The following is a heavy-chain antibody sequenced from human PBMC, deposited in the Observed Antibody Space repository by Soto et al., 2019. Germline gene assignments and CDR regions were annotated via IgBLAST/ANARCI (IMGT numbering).Heavy chain of an antibody. D-gene: IGHD2-21*02. Sequence: VGSLRLSCAASGFTFSSYWMHWVRQAPGKGLVWVSRINSDGSSTSYADSVKGRFTISRDNAKNTLYLQMNSLRAEDTAVYYCAREVVTAIDYGMDVWGQGTTVTVSS. CDR2: INSDGSST. CDR1: GFTFSSYW. V-gene: IGHV3-74*01. CDR3: AREVVTAIDYGMDV. J-gene: IGHJ6*02.